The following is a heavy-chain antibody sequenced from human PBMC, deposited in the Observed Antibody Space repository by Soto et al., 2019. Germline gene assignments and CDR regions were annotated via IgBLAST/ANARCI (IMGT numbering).Heavy chain of an antibody. Sequence: GPGPGPTSETLSLTCTVSGGSISSGGSYWGWIRQPPGKGLEWIGYIYYSGNTILNPSLRSRVTLSVDTSKNQFSLNLSSVTAADTAVYYCVRYCSTTKCPFDYWGQGTLVTVSS. D-gene: IGHD2-2*01. V-gene: IGHV4-30-4*01. CDR1: GGSISSGGSY. CDR2: IYYSGNT. J-gene: IGHJ4*02. CDR3: VRYCSTTKCPFDY.